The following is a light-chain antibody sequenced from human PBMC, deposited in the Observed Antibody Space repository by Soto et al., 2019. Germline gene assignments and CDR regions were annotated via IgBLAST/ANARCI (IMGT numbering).Light chain of an antibody. J-gene: IGKJ4*01. CDR2: DAS. Sequence: EVVLTQSPATLSLSPGERATLYCRASQFVGTYLAWYQQKPGQSPRLLIYDASNGAPGVPARFSASGSGTESTLTIASLEPDDFAVYYCQQRYFWPPLTFGAGTRV. CDR3: QQRYFWPPLT. V-gene: IGKV3-11*01. CDR1: QFVGTY.